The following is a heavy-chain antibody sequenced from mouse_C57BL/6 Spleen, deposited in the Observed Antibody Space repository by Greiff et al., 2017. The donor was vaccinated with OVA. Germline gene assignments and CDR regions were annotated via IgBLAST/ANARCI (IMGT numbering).Heavy chain of an antibody. CDR2: IDPANGNT. J-gene: IGHJ4*01. CDR1: GFNIKNTY. V-gene: IGHV14-3*01. Sequence: VHVKQSVAELVRPGASVKLSCTASGFNIKNTYMHWVKQRPEQGLEWIGRIDPANGNTKYAPKFQGKATITADTSSNTAYLQLSSLTSEDTAIYYCARIYYGYDGYYYAMDYWGQGTSVTVSS. D-gene: IGHD2-2*01. CDR3: ARIYYGYDGYYYAMDY.